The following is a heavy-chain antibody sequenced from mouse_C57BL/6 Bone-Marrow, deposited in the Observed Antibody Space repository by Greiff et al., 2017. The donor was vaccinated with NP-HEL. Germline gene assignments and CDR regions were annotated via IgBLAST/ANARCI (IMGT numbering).Heavy chain of an antibody. CDR1: GYTFTSYW. CDR3: ALIPHYFDD. Sequence: QVQLKQSGAELVMPGASVKLSCKASGYTFTSYWMHWVKQRPGQGLEWIGEIDPSDSYTNYNQKFKGKSTLTVDKSSSTAYMQLSSLTSEDSAVYYCALIPHYFDDWGQGTTLTVSS. V-gene: IGHV1-69*01. CDR2: IDPSDSYT. J-gene: IGHJ2*01.